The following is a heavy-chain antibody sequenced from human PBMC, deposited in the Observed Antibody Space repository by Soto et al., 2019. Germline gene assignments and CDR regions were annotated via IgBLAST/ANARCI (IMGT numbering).Heavy chain of an antibody. V-gene: IGHV1-69*13. Sequence: VASVKVSCKASGGTFSSYAISWVRQAPGQGLEWMGGIIPIFGTANYAQKFQGRVTITADESTSTAYMELSSLRSEDTAVYYCARETQFGAAPWGQGTMVTVYS. CDR3: ARETQFGAAP. J-gene: IGHJ5*02. CDR2: IIPIFGTA. CDR1: GGTFSSYA. D-gene: IGHD3-10*01.